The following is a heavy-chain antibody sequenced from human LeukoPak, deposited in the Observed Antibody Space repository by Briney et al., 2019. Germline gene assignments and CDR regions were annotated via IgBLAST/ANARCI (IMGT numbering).Heavy chain of an antibody. CDR3: ARDGCGSSSCLDY. Sequence: PSETLSLTCTVSGGSISSYYWSCIRQPPGKGLEWIGYISYSGNTNYNPSLKSRVTIAVDTSKNHFSLKLSSVTAADTAVYYCARDGCGSSSCLDYWGQGTLVTVSP. V-gene: IGHV4-59*01. CDR2: ISYSGNT. D-gene: IGHD6-6*01. J-gene: IGHJ4*02. CDR1: GGSISSYY.